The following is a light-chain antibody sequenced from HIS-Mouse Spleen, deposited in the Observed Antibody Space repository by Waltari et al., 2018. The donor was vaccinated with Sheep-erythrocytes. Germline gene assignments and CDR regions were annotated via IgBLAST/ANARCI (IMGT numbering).Light chain of an antibody. CDR1: NIGSKS. V-gene: IGLV3-21*02. Sequence: SYVLTQPPSVSVAPGQTARITCGGNNIGSKSVHWYQQKPGQAPVLVVYDESYRPSGIPERFSGSNSGNTATLTISRVEAGDEADYYCQVWDSSSDHVVFGGGTKLTVL. J-gene: IGLJ2*01. CDR3: QVWDSSSDHVV. CDR2: DES.